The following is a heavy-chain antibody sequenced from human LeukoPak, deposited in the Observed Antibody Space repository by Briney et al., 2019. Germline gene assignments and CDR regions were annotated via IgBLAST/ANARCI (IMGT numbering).Heavy chain of an antibody. CDR3: ARARGGYGDYGSWFDP. D-gene: IGHD4-17*01. CDR2: IYYSGST. Sequence: SETLSLTCAVSGYSISSGYYWSWSRQPPGKGLGWIGYIYYSGSTNYNPSLKRRVTISVDISKNQFSLNLSSVTAADTAVYYCARARGGYGDYGSWFDPWGQGTLVPVSS. CDR1: GYSISSGYY. V-gene: IGHV4-61*01. J-gene: IGHJ5*02.